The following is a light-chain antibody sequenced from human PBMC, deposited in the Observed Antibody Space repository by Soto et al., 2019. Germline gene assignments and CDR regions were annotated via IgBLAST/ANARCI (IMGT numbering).Light chain of an antibody. CDR1: QSVSSN. J-gene: IGKJ4*01. CDR3: QQYNNWPLT. V-gene: IGKV3-15*01. CDR2: GTT. Sequence: DIVMTQSPATLSVSPGDRATLSCRASQSVSSNLAWYQQKPGQAPRLLIYGTTTRATGIPSRFSGSGSGTEFTLTISSLQSEDFAVYYCQQYNNWPLTFGGGTKVEI.